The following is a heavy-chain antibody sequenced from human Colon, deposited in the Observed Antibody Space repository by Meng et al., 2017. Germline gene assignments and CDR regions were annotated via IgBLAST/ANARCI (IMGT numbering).Heavy chain of an antibody. V-gene: IGHV4-59*01. CDR3: ARAPVGAITWFYFDY. CDR1: GDSINSYY. CDR2: ISSTGKT. D-gene: IGHD1-26*01. J-gene: IGHJ4*02. Sequence: VQLREPGPGLLNPSQTLSLTCTVSGDSINSYYWGWIRQPPGKGLEWIGHISSTGKTDYNPSLKSRVTISVETSKNQFSLRLTSVAAADTAVYYCARAPVGAITWFYFDYWGQGALVTVSS.